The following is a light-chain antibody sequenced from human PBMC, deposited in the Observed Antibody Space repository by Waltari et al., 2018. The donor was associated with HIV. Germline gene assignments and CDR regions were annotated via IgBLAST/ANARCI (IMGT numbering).Light chain of an antibody. V-gene: IGKV2-28*01. Sequence: DIIMTQSPLSLPVLPGESASISCRSSQSLLHSNGYACLSWYLQKPGQSPHLLIYLASNRASGVPDRFSGRGSGTDFTLNISRVETGDVGQYYCMQTLQTPWTFGQGTKVEI. CDR3: MQTLQTPWT. CDR2: LAS. J-gene: IGKJ1*01. CDR1: QSLLHSNGYAC.